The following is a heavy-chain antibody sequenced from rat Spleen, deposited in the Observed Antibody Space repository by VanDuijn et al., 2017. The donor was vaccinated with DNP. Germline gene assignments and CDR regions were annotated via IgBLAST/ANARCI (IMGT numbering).Heavy chain of an antibody. D-gene: IGHD1-1*01. J-gene: IGHJ2*01. CDR3: ASLLLPNWFTY. Sequence: EVQLVETGGGLVQPGRSLKVSCVASGFTFSTYWMFWIRQVPGRGLEWVATISASGSRTFYADSVKGRFTISRDYAKSTLYLQMDSLRSEETATYYCASLLLPNWFTYWGQGVMVTVSS. CDR2: ISASGSRT. V-gene: IGHV5-58*01. CDR1: GFTFSTYW.